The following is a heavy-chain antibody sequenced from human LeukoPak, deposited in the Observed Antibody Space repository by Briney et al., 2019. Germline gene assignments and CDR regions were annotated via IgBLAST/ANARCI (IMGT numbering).Heavy chain of an antibody. V-gene: IGHV4-39*07. CDR3: ACGQWFGELLWFDP. CDR1: GGSISSTSYY. D-gene: IGHD3-10*01. J-gene: IGHJ5*02. Sequence: PSETLSLTCTVSGGSISSTSYYWGCIRQPPGKGLECIGYIYHSGSTYYNPSLKSRVTISVDRSKDQFSLKLSSVTAADTAVYYCACGQWFGELLWFDPWGQGTLVTVSS. CDR2: IYHSGST.